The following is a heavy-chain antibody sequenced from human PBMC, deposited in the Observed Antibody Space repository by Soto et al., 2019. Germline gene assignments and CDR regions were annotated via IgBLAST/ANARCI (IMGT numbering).Heavy chain of an antibody. CDR3: EVDYYDSSGYYYQAEYFQN. J-gene: IGHJ1*01. CDR2: IIPIFGTA. CDR1: GGTFSSYA. D-gene: IGHD3-22*01. V-gene: IGHV1-69*13. Sequence: SVKVSCKASGGTFSSYAISWVRQAPGQGLEWMGGIIPIFGTANYEQKFQGRVTITADESTSKAYMELSSLRSEETAVYYCEVDYYDSSGYYYQAEYFQNWGQGTMVTVSS.